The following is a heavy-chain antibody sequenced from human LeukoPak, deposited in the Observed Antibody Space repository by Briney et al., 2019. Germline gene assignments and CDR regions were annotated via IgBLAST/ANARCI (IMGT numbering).Heavy chain of an antibody. J-gene: IGHJ4*02. CDR3: ARDLRYDSSGYHYYFDY. D-gene: IGHD3-22*01. CDR2: INPSGGST. V-gene: IGHV1-46*01. Sequence: ASVKVSCKASGYTFTSYYMHWVRQAPGQGLEWMGIINPSGGSTSYAQKFQGRVTMTRDMSTSTVYMELSSLRSEDTAVYYCARDLRYDSSGYHYYFDYWGQGTLVTVSS. CDR1: GYTFTSYY.